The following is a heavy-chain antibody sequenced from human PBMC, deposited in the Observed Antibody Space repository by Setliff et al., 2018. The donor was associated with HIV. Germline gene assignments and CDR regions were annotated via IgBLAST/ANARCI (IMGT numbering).Heavy chain of an antibody. V-gene: IGHV3-7*01. CDR1: GFTFSSYW. Sequence: GGSLRLSCAASGFTFSSYWMSWVRRAPGKGLEWVANIKQDGSEKYYVDSLKGRFTISRDNAKNSLYLQMNSLRAEDTAVYYCARGPYYYDSSGPFDYWGQGTLVTVSS. CDR3: ARGPYYYDSSGPFDY. CDR2: IKQDGSEK. D-gene: IGHD3-22*01. J-gene: IGHJ4*02.